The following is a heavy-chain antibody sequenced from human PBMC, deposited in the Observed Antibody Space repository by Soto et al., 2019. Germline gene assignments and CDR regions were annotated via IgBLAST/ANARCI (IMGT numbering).Heavy chain of an antibody. D-gene: IGHD6-13*01. CDR3: ARLGPPIAAAGTGDY. V-gene: IGHV5-10-1*01. CDR2: IDPRDSYT. CDR1: GYSFTSYW. J-gene: IGHJ4*02. Sequence: EVQLVQSGAEVKKPGESLRISCKGSGYSFTSYWISWVRQMPGKGLEWMGRIDPRDSYTNYSPSFQGHVTISADKSISTAYLQWSSLKASDTAMYYCARLGPPIAAAGTGDYWGQGTLVTVSS.